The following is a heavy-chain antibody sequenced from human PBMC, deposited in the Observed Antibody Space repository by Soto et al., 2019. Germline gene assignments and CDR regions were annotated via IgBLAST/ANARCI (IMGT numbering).Heavy chain of an antibody. Sequence: SETLSLTGTVSGGSVSSGSYYWSWIRQPPGKGLEWIGYIYYSGSTNYNPSLKSRVTISVDTSKNQFSLKLSSVTAADTAVYYCARMAGYCSGGSCYYNWFDPWGQGTLVTVSS. V-gene: IGHV4-61*01. CDR1: GGSVSSGSYY. CDR3: ARMAGYCSGGSCYYNWFDP. D-gene: IGHD2-15*01. J-gene: IGHJ5*01. CDR2: IYYSGST.